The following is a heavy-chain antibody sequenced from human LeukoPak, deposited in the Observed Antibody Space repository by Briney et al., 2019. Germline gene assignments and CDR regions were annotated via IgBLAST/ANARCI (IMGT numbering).Heavy chain of an antibody. D-gene: IGHD3-10*01. Sequence: GGSLRLSCAASGFTVSSNYMSWVRQAPGKGLEWVSIIYSGGSTYYADSVKGRFTISRDNSKNTLYLQMNSLRAEDTAVYYCASRGSGSYSPPYYFDYWGQGTLVTFSS. CDR3: ASRGSGSYSPPYYFDY. V-gene: IGHV3-53*01. CDR2: IYSGGST. J-gene: IGHJ4*02. CDR1: GFTVSSNY.